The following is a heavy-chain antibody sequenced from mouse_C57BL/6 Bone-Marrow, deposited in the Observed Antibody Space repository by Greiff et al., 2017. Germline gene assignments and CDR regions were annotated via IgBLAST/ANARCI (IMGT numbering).Heavy chain of an antibody. D-gene: IGHD1-1*01. CDR3: ARPLRGYAMDY. Sequence: EVQRVESGGGLVKPGGSLKLSCAASGFTFSDYGMHWVRQAPEKGLEWVAYISSGSSTIYYADTVKGRFTISRDKAKNTLFLQMTSLRSEDTAMYYCARPLRGYAMDYWGQGTSVTVSS. CDR1: GFTFSDYG. J-gene: IGHJ4*01. CDR2: ISSGSSTI. V-gene: IGHV5-17*01.